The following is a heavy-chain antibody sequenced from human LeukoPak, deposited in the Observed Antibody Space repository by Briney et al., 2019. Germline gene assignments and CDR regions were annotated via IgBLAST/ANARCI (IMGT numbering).Heavy chain of an antibody. J-gene: IGHJ6*03. D-gene: IGHD3-9*01. V-gene: IGHV1-24*01. Sequence: GASVKVSCKVSGYTLTELSMHWVRQAPGKGLEWMGGFDPEDGETIYAQKFQGRVTMTEDTSTDTAYMELSSLRSEDTAVYYCARGSRVLRYFDWLPYYMDVWGKGTTVTISS. CDR1: GYTLTELS. CDR3: ARGSRVLRYFDWLPYYMDV. CDR2: FDPEDGET.